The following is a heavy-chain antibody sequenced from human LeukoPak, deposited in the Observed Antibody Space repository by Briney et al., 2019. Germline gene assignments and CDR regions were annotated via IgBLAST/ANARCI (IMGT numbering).Heavy chain of an antibody. CDR2: INPNSGNT. CDR3: ARDKGGGLDWFDP. CDR1: GYTFTGYY. J-gene: IGHJ5*02. Sequence: ASVKVSCKASGYTFTGYYMHWVRQAPGQGLEWMGRINPNSGNTNYAQKLQGRVTMTTDTSTSTAYMELRSLRSDDTAVYYCARDKGGGLDWFDPWGQGTLVTVSS. V-gene: IGHV1-2*06. D-gene: IGHD1-26*01.